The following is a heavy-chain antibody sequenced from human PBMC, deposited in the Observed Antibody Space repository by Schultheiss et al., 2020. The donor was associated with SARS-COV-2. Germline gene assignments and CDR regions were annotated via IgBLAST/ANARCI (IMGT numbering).Heavy chain of an antibody. CDR3: ARVRSGIAAAGTRGYYFDY. CDR2: INPNSGGT. J-gene: IGHJ4*02. V-gene: IGHV1-2*02. CDR1: GYTFTGYY. Sequence: ASVKVSCKASGYTFTGYYMHWVRQAPGQGLEWMGWINPNSGGTNYAQKFQGRVTMTRDTSTSTVYMDLSSLRSEDTAVYYCARVRSGIAAAGTRGYYFDYWGQGTLVTVSS. D-gene: IGHD6-13*01.